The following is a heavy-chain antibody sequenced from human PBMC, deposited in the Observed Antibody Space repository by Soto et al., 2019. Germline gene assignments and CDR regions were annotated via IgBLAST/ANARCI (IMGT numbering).Heavy chain of an antibody. CDR3: ARDPGRYYYDSSEVYFDY. CDR1: GYTFTSYG. V-gene: IGHV1-18*01. CDR2: ISAYNGNT. J-gene: IGHJ4*02. Sequence: GASVKVSCKASGYTFTSYGISWVRQAPGQGLEWMGWISAYNGNTNYAQKLQGRVTMTTDTSTSTAYMELRSLRSDDTAVYYCARDPGRYYYDSSEVYFDYWGQGTLVTVSS. D-gene: IGHD3-22*01.